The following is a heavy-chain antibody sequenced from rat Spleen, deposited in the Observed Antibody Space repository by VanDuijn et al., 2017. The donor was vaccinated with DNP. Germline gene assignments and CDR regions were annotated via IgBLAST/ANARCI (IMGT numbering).Heavy chain of an antibody. V-gene: IGHV2-77*01. D-gene: IGHD1-7*01. Sequence: QVQMKETGPGLVQTTQTLSVTCTVSGFSLTSYGVHWVRQAPGKGLEWMGIIWGDGSTNYNSALKSRLSISRDTSKSQVFLTMNSLQTDDTAVYYCAEDGYGNYWGQGVMVTVSS. CDR2: IWGDGST. CDR1: GFSLTSYG. J-gene: IGHJ2*01. CDR3: AEDGYGNY.